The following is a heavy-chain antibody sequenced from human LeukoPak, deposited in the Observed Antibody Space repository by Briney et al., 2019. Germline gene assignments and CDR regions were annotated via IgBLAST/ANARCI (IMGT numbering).Heavy chain of an antibody. Sequence: SETLSLTCTVSGYSISSGYYWGWIRQPPGKGLEWIGNIHHSGSTFYNPSLKSRVTISVDTSKNQFSLKVTSVTAADTAVYYCARDYQGSAYYYDYWGQGTLVTASS. V-gene: IGHV4-38-2*02. CDR1: GYSISSGYY. J-gene: IGHJ4*02. CDR3: ARDYQGSAYYYDY. D-gene: IGHD3-10*01. CDR2: IHHSGST.